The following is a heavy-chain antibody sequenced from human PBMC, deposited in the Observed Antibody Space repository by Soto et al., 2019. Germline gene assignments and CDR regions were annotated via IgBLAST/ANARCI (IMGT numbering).Heavy chain of an antibody. D-gene: IGHD6-19*01. Sequence: PSETLSLTCTVSGGSISSSSYYWGWIRQPPGKGLEWIGSIYYSGSTYYNPSLKSRVTISVDTSKNQFSLKLSSVTAADTAVCYCARSTELAGTYYYYYGMDVWGQGTTVTISS. J-gene: IGHJ6*02. CDR3: ARSTELAGTYYYYYGMDV. V-gene: IGHV4-39*01. CDR2: IYYSGST. CDR1: GGSISSSSYY.